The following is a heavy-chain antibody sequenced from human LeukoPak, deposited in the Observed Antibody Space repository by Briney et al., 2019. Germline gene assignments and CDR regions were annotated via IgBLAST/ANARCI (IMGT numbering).Heavy chain of an antibody. J-gene: IGHJ4*02. V-gene: IGHV4-34*01. CDR1: GGSFSGYY. CDR3: ARGAPAVATIDY. D-gene: IGHD5-12*01. Sequence: SETLSLTCAVYGGSFSGYYWSWIRQPPGKGLEWIGEINHSGSTNYNPSLKSRVTISVDTSKNQFSLKLSSVTAADTAVYYCARGAPAVATIDYWSQGTLVTVSS. CDR2: INHSGST.